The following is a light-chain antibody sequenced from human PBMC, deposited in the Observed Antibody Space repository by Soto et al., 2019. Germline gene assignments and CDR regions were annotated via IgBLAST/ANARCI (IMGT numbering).Light chain of an antibody. J-gene: IGKJ5*01. CDR2: GAS. Sequence: EIVMTQSPATLSVSPGERATLSCRASQTVSGAYLAWYRQKPGQAPRLLIYGASTRATGIPARFSGSGSGTEFTLTISSLQSEDFAVYYCQQYNNWPPRVTFGQGTRLEI. CDR1: QTVSGAY. V-gene: IGKV3-15*01. CDR3: QQYNNWPPRVT.